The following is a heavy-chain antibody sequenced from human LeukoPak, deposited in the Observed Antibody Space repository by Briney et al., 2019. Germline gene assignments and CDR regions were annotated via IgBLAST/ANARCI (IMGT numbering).Heavy chain of an antibody. J-gene: IGHJ6*02. V-gene: IGHV3-23*01. CDR1: GFTFSSYA. CDR2: ISGSGGST. CDR3: AKIEEGSSWPYYYHMDV. D-gene: IGHD6-13*01. Sequence: PGRSLRLSCAVSGFTFSSYAIHWVRQAPGKGLEWVSAISGSGGSTYYADSVKGRFTISRDNSKNTLYLQMNSLRAEDPAVYYCAKIEEGSSWPYYYHMDVWGQGTTVTVSS.